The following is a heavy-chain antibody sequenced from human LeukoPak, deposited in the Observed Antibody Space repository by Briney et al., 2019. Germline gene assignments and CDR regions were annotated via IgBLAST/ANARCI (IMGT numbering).Heavy chain of an antibody. Sequence: GGSLRLSCAASGLTGSHNYVSWVRQAPGKGLECVSAIHTSGDTCYADSVKGRFTISRDTSKNTLYLQINSLRVEDTAVYYCIVFGDSNHWGQGTLVTVSS. D-gene: IGHD4-17*01. J-gene: IGHJ5*02. V-gene: IGHV3-53*01. CDR3: IVFGDSNH. CDR1: GLTGSHNY. CDR2: IHTSGDT.